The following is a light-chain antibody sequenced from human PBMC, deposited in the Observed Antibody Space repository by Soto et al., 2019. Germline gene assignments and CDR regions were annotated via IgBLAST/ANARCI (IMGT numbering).Light chain of an antibody. Sequence: IVLTQSPGTLPLSTAERATLSCRLSQSVSSSYLAWYQQKPGQAPRLLIYGASSRATGIPDRFSGSGSGTDFTLTISRLEPEYFAVYYCQQYGSSQITFGQGTRLEIK. CDR2: GAS. CDR3: QQYGSSQIT. CDR1: QSVSSSY. V-gene: IGKV3-20*01. J-gene: IGKJ5*01.